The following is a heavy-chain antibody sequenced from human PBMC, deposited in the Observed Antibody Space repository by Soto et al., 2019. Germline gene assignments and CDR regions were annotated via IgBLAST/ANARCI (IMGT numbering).Heavy chain of an antibody. CDR1: GFTFSSYS. D-gene: IGHD2-15*01. CDR2: ISSSSSYI. J-gene: IGHJ3*02. Sequence: EVQLVESGGGLVKPGGSLRLSCAPSGFTFSSYSMNWVRQAPGKGLEWVSSISSSSSYIYYADSVKGRFTISRDNAKNSLYLQMNSLRAEDTAVYYCARAGLGYCSGGSCQGAFDIWGQGTMVTVSS. CDR3: ARAGLGYCSGGSCQGAFDI. V-gene: IGHV3-21*01.